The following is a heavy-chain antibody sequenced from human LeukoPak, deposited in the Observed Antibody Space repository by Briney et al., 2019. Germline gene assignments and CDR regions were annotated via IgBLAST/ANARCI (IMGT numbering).Heavy chain of an antibody. CDR3: ARDRYSYATPFDP. Sequence: PGGSLRLSCAASGFTFDDYGMSWVRQAPGKGLVWVSRINSDGSSTSYVDSVKGRFTISRDNAKNTPYLQMNSLRAEDTAVYYCARDRYSYATPFDPWGQGTLATVSS. V-gene: IGHV3-74*01. CDR2: INSDGSST. J-gene: IGHJ5*02. CDR1: GFTFDDYG. D-gene: IGHD5-18*01.